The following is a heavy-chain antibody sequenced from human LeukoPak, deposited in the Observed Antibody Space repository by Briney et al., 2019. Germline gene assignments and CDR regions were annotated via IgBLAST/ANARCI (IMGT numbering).Heavy chain of an antibody. V-gene: IGHV3-53*01. Sequence: GGSLRLSCAASGFTVSSNYMSWVRQAPGKGLEWVSVIYSGGSTYYADSVKGRFTISGDNSKNTLYLQMNNLRAEDTAVYYCAREGTYSSSLKALGGMDVWGQGTTVTVSS. CDR2: IYSGGST. CDR1: GFTVSSNY. J-gene: IGHJ6*02. CDR3: AREGTYSSSLKALGGMDV. D-gene: IGHD6-13*01.